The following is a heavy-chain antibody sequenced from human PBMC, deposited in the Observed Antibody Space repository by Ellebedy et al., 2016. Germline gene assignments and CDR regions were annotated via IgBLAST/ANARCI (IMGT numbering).Heavy chain of an antibody. Sequence: GESLKISCSASGFTFSNYAMHWVRQAPGKGLEYVSAVTNNGGASYYADSVKGRFTISRDNSMNTLYLQMRSLGAGDTAIYYCVKGWYSTSWSLFDFWGQGTLVTVSS. V-gene: IGHV3-64D*06. CDR1: GFTFSNYA. D-gene: IGHD6-13*01. J-gene: IGHJ4*02. CDR3: VKGWYSTSWSLFDF. CDR2: VTNNGGAS.